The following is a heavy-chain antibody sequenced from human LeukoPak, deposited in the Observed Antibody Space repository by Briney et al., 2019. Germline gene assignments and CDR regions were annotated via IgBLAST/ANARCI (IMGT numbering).Heavy chain of an antibody. CDR3: ARRTGAAPGEFFLH. Sequence: PGGSLRLSCAASGFTFSSYAMSWVRQGPGKGLEWVSAIYSSGSTDYADSVRGRFTLARDTSKNMVYLQMNSLTAEDTAIYYCARRTGAAPGEFFLHWGQGTLVTVSS. D-gene: IGHD6-19*01. CDR1: GFTFSSYA. J-gene: IGHJ1*01. V-gene: IGHV3-23*05. CDR2: IYSSGST.